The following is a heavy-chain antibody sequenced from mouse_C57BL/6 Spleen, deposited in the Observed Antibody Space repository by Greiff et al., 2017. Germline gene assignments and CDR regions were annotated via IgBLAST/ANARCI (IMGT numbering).Heavy chain of an antibody. CDR3: ARDEGLRRGFAY. CDR1: GFTFSSYA. Sequence: EVQLVESGGGLVKPGGSLKLSCAASGFTFSSYAMSWVRPTPEKRLEWVATISDGGSYTYYPDNVKGRFTISRDNAKNNLYLQMSHLKSEDTAMYYCARDEGLRRGFAYWGQGTLVTVSA. J-gene: IGHJ3*01. V-gene: IGHV5-4*01. D-gene: IGHD2-4*01. CDR2: ISDGGSYT.